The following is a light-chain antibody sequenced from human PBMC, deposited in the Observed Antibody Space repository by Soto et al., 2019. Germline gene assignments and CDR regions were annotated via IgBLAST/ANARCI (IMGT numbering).Light chain of an antibody. Sequence: EIVLTHSPATLSLSPGEIATLSCRASQSVSSYLAWYQQKPGQAPRLLIYDASNRATGIPARFSGSGSGTNFTLTISSLEPEDFAVYYCQQRSNWPTWTFGQGTKVDIK. J-gene: IGKJ1*01. CDR2: DAS. V-gene: IGKV3-11*01. CDR1: QSVSSY. CDR3: QQRSNWPTWT.